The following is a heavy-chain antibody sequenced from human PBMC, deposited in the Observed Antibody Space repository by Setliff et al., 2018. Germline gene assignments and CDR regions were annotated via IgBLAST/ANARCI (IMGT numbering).Heavy chain of an antibody. CDR3: ARGTKTMVINYWYFDV. V-gene: IGHV4-34*01. CDR1: GGSFSDYW. D-gene: IGHD4-17*01. Sequence: NPSETLSLTCAVYGGSFSDYWWSWIRQLPGKGLEWIAEIHHSGSTNFHPSLKSRVAISVDPSKNQFYLNLRSVTAADTAVYFCARGTKTMVINYWYFDVRGRGTPVTVSS. CDR2: IHHSGST. J-gene: IGHJ2*01.